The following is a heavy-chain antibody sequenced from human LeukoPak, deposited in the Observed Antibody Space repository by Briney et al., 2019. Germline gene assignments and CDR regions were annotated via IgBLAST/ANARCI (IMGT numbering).Heavy chain of an antibody. D-gene: IGHD1-7*01. CDR2: TKQDGSEK. V-gene: IGHV3-7*01. CDR1: ELTSSTSW. CDR3: VGWGISGITNH. J-gene: IGHJ4*02. Sequence: GGPLRLSCAASELTSSTSWMSWVREAPGKGLEWVAQTKQDGSEKYYVDSVKGRLTTSRDKNSLFLQMNSVRAEDTAVYYCVGWGISGITNHWGQGTLVTVSS.